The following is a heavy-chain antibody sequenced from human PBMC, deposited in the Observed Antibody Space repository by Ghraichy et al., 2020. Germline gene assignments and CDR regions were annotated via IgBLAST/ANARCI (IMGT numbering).Heavy chain of an antibody. CDR3: AREEVYCSSGNCELDY. Sequence: GGSLRLSCVASGFTFSKYSVNWVRQAPGKGLEWVASISSSGTYIYYAESLKGRFTISRDNAKNSLYLQMNSLTVEDTAVYYCAREEVYCSSGNCELDYWGQGTLVAVSS. J-gene: IGHJ4*02. CDR2: ISSSGTYI. D-gene: IGHD2-15*01. CDR1: GFTFSKYS. V-gene: IGHV3-21*01.